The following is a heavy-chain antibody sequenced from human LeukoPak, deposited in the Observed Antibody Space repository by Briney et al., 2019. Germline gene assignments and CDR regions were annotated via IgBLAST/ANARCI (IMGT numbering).Heavy chain of an antibody. CDR1: GGSISSYY. D-gene: IGHD3-3*01. CDR2: IYYSGSI. J-gene: IGHJ4*02. CDR3: ASRSSIWSGYQDTLYYFDS. Sequence: SETLSLTCTVSGGSISSYYWSWIRQPPGKRLEWIGHIYYSGSINYNPSLKSRVTISVDTSKNQLSLKLSSGTAADTAVYYCASRSSIWSGYQDTLYYFDSWGQGTLVTVSS. V-gene: IGHV4-59*13.